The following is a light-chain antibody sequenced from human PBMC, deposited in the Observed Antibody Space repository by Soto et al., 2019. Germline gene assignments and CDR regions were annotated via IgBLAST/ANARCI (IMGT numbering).Light chain of an antibody. CDR2: EVS. CDR1: SSDVGGYTY. V-gene: IGLV2-14*01. Sequence: QSALTQPASVSGSPGQSITISCTGTSSDVGGYTYVSWYQHHTGKAPTLIIYEVSNRPSGGSTRFSGSTSDNTASLTISGLQDEDEEDYYCTSYTSSSPCVFGGGTKLTVL. J-gene: IGLJ3*02. CDR3: TSYTSSSPCV.